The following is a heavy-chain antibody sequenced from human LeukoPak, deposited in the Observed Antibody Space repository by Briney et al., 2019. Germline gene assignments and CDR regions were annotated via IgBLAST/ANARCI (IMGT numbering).Heavy chain of an antibody. CDR2: ISGSGGST. V-gene: IGHV3-23*01. CDR1: GFTFSSYA. D-gene: IGHD3-16*01. J-gene: IGHJ6*02. Sequence: GGSLRLSCAASGFTFSSYAMSWVRQAPGKGLEWVSAISGSGGSTYYADSVKGRFTISRDNSKNTLYLQMNSLRAEDTAVYYCALRRWVGYYGMDVWGRGTTVTVSS. CDR3: ALRRWVGYYGMDV.